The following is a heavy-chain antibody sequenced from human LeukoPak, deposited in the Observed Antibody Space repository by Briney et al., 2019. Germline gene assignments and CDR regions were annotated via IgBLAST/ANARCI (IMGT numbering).Heavy chain of an antibody. J-gene: IGHJ5*02. D-gene: IGHD2-2*01. CDR3: ARQGPLGDCSSSSCPTWRS. CDR1: GGSITNVNYY. V-gene: IGHV4-39*01. CDR2: IYYRGST. Sequence: SETLSLTCTVSGGSITNVNYYWAWIRQPPGKGLELIGSIYYRGSTYYNPSLKSRVTISVDTSKKQFSLKLSSVTAADTAVYYCARQGPLGDCSSSSCPTWRSWGQGTLVTVSS.